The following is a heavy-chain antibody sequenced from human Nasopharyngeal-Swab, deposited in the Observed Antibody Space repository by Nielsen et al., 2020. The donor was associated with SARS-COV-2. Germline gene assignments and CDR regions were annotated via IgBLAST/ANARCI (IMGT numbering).Heavy chain of an antibody. CDR3: ARDMPPADFRTVNYYHYYGLDV. V-gene: IGHV1-18*01. Sequence: ASVKVSCKASGYTFSSYGISWVRQAPGQGLEWMGWISGYNGNTNYAQKIQGRVTMTTDKSTSTAYMEVRSLRTDDTAVYYCARDMPPADFRTVNYYHYYGLDVWGQGTTITVSS. J-gene: IGHJ6*02. CDR1: GYTFSSYG. D-gene: IGHD3/OR15-3a*01. CDR2: ISGYNGNT.